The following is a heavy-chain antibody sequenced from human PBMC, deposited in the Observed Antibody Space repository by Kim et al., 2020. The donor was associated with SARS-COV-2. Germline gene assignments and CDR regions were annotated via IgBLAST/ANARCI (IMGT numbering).Heavy chain of an antibody. D-gene: IGHD2-15*01. Sequence: GGSLRLSCAASGFTFDDYAMHWVRQAPGKGLEWVSGISWNSGSIGYADSVKGRFTISRDNAKNSLYLQMNSLRAEDTALYYCAKDMAPEKYCSGGSCYPGFVYYYYGMDVWGQGTTVTVSS. CDR2: ISWNSGSI. V-gene: IGHV3-9*01. CDR3: AKDMAPEKYCSGGSCYPGFVYYYYGMDV. CDR1: GFTFDDYA. J-gene: IGHJ6*02.